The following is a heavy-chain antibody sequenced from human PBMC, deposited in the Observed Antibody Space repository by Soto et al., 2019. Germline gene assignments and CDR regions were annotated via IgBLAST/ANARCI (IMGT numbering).Heavy chain of an antibody. V-gene: IGHV1-18*01. CDR2: ISAYNGNT. CDR3: AREKTAVVVPAAIRLHYYYGMDV. CDR1: CYTFTSYG. Sequence: ASVKVSCKASCYTFTSYGISWVRQAPGQGLEWMGWISAYNGNTNYAQKLQGRVTMTTDTSTSTAYMELRSLRSDDTAVYYCAREKTAVVVPAAIRLHYYYGMDVWGQGTTVTVSS. D-gene: IGHD2-2*02. J-gene: IGHJ6*02.